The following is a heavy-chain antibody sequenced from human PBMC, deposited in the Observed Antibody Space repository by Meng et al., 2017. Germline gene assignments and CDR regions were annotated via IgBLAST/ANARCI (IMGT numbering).Heavy chain of an antibody. Sequence: EVQVLESWGGLVQSGESLSLSCTASGFTFRNYWMHWVRQAPGKGLVWVSRIKPDGTMTVYADSVKGRFTISRHNAKNTLYLQMNSLRSDDTAVYYCARSDWFDPWGQGTLVTVSS. CDR1: GFTFRNYW. J-gene: IGHJ5*02. V-gene: IGHV3-74*01. CDR3: ARSDWFDP. CDR2: IKPDGTMT.